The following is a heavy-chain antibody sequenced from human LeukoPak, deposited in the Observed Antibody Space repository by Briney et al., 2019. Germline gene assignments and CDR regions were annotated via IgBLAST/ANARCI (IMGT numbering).Heavy chain of an antibody. CDR3: AKPSRYYYDSSGYSRGDFQH. CDR2: IHRDGST. V-gene: IGHV3-66*02. CDR1: GFTVSTNY. J-gene: IGHJ1*01. Sequence: GGSLRLSCAVSGFTVSTNYMSWVRQAPGKGLEWVSIIHRDGSTYYAESVMGRFTISRDNSKNTLYLQMNSLRAEDTAVYYCAKPSRYYYDSSGYSRGDFQHWGQGTLVTVSS. D-gene: IGHD3-22*01.